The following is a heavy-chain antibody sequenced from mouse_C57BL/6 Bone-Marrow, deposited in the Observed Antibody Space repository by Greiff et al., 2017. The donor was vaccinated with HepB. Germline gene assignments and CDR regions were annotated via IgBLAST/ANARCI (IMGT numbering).Heavy chain of an antibody. D-gene: IGHD1-1*01. CDR3: TSLGGSNFAY. CDR2: ISSGGDYI. CDR1: GFTFSSYA. J-gene: IGHJ3*01. Sequence: EVKLMESGEGLVKPGGSLKLSCAASGFTFSSYAMSWVRQTPEKRLEWVAYISSGGDYIYYADTVKGRFTISRDNARNTLYLQMSSLKSEDTAMYYCTSLGGSNFAYWGQGTLVTVSA. V-gene: IGHV5-9-1*02.